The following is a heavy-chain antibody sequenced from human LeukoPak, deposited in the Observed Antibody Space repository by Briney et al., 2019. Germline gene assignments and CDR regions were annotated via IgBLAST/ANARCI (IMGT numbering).Heavy chain of an antibody. D-gene: IGHD3-22*01. CDR2: INPSGGST. J-gene: IGHJ5*01. V-gene: IGHV1-46*01. CDR3: ARGYWRYDSSGYSRFDS. Sequence: ASVKVSCKASGYTFTSYYMHWVRQAPGQGLEWMGIINPSGGSTSYAQKFQGRVTMTRDMSTSTVYMELSSLRSEDTAVYYCARGYWRYDSSGYSRFDSWGQGTLVTVSS. CDR1: GYTFTSYY.